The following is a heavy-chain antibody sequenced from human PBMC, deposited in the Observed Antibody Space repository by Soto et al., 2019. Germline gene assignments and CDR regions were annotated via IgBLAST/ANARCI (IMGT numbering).Heavy chain of an antibody. CDR1: GFTFSSYA. Sequence: SGFTFSSYAMSWVRQAPGKGLEWVSAISGSGGSTYYADSVKGRFTISRDDSKNTLYLQMNSLRAEDTAVYYCTTEDDILTGYKYYFDYWGQGTLVTVSS. CDR2: ISGSGGST. CDR3: TTEDDILTGYKYYFDY. V-gene: IGHV3-23*01. D-gene: IGHD3-9*01. J-gene: IGHJ4*02.